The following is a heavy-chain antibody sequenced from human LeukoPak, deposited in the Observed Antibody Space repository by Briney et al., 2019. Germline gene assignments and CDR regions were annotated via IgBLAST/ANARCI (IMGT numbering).Heavy chain of an antibody. CDR2: ISSSSSYI. D-gene: IGHD1-26*01. V-gene: IGHV3-21*01. CDR3: ASLYSGSYYRPLDY. J-gene: IGHJ4*02. Sequence: GGSLRLSCAASGFTFSSYSMNWVRQAPGKGLEWVSSISSSSSYIYYADSVKGRFTISRDNAKNSLYLQMNSLRAEDTAVYYCASLYSGSYYRPLDYWGQGTLVTVSS. CDR1: GFTFSSYS.